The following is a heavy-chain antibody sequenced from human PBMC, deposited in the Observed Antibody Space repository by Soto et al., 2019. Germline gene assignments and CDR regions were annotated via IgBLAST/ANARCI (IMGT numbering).Heavy chain of an antibody. Sequence: SVKVSCKASGGTFSSYAISWVRQAPGQGLEWMGGIIPIFGTANYAQKFQGRVTVTADESTSTAYMELSSLRSEDTAVYYCARGYYDSSGYYHWFDPWGQGTLVTVSS. CDR3: ARGYYDSSGYYHWFDP. D-gene: IGHD3-22*01. V-gene: IGHV1-69*13. CDR1: GGTFSSYA. CDR2: IIPIFGTA. J-gene: IGHJ5*02.